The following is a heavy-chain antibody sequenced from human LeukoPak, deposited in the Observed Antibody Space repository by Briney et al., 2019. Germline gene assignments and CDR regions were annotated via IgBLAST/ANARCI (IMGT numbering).Heavy chain of an antibody. V-gene: IGHV3-15*01. CDR1: GFTFSNAW. J-gene: IGHJ4*02. CDR3: MARCAAMLD. Sequence: PGGSLRLSCAASGFTFSNAWMSWVRQAPGKGLEWVGRIKSKTGGGTTDYAAPVKGRFTISRDDSKNTLYLQMNSLRAEDTAVYYCMARCAAMLDWGQGTLVTVSS. D-gene: IGHD5-18*01. CDR2: IKSKTGGGTT.